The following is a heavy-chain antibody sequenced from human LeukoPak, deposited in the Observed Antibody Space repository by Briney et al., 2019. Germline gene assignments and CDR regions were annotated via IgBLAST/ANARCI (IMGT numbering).Heavy chain of an antibody. CDR3: ARAAWIQLWLRWGYFGY. V-gene: IGHV3-23*01. Sequence: GGSLRLSCAASGFTFSSYAMSWVRQAPGQGLEWVSAISGSGGSTYYADSVKGRFTISRDNAKNSLYLQMNSLRAEDTAVYYCARAAWIQLWLRWGYFGYWGQGTLVTVSS. CDR1: GFTFSSYA. D-gene: IGHD5-18*01. J-gene: IGHJ4*02. CDR2: ISGSGGST.